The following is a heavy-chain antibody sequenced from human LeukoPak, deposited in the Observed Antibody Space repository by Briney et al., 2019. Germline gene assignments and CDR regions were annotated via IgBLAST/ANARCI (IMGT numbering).Heavy chain of an antibody. CDR1: GFTFSSYG. Sequence: SGGSLRLSCEASGFTFSSYGMHWVRQAPGKGLEWVAFIRYDGSNKYYADFVKGRFTISRDNSKSTLSLQMNSLRAEDTAVYYCAKDLQGGVDYWGQGTLVTVSS. CDR2: IRYDGSNK. J-gene: IGHJ4*02. V-gene: IGHV3-30*02. CDR3: AKDLQGGVDY. D-gene: IGHD4-11*01.